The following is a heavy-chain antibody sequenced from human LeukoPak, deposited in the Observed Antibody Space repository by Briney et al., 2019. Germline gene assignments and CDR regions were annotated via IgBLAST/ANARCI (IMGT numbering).Heavy chain of an antibody. J-gene: IGHJ5*02. V-gene: IGHV3-23*01. CDR1: RFTFINYA. CDR3: AKVRDKNIWYWFDP. Sequence: PGWSLRLSCAASRFTFINYAMNWLRPAAGKEVEGVSGSSGSGGSTYYADAVKGRFSISRDNSKNTLYLQMNSLRAEDTAVYYCAKVRDKNIWYWFDPWGQGTRVTVSS. D-gene: IGHD1/OR15-1a*01. CDR2: SSGSGGST.